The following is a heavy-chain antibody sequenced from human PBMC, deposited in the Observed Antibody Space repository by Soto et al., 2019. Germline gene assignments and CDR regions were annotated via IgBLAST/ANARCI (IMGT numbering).Heavy chain of an antibody. J-gene: IGHJ6*02. CDR3: ATVITIFGPSGMDV. V-gene: IGHV3-7*01. CDR1: GFAFSSYW. D-gene: IGHD3-3*01. Sequence: GGSLRLSCAASGFAFSSYWMSCVRQAPGKGLEWVANIKQDGSEKYYVDSVKGRFTISRDNAKNSLYLQMNSLRAEDTAVYYCATVITIFGPSGMDVWGQGTTVT. CDR2: IKQDGSEK.